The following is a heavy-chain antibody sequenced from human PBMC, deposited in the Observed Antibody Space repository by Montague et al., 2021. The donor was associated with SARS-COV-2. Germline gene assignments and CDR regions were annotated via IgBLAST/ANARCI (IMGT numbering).Heavy chain of an antibody. D-gene: IGHD2-2*01. CDR2: IYYSGXT. V-gene: IGHV4-39*01. J-gene: IGHJ5*02. Sequence: SETLSLTCTVSGGSISSCTYYWGWIRQPPGKGLEWIGSIYYSGXTXYXXXXKXRVTISVDTSKNQFSLNLSSVTAADTAVYYCARQGDQRLLEYYFDPWGQGTLVTVSS. CDR1: GGSISSCTYY. CDR3: ARQGDQRLLEYYFDP.